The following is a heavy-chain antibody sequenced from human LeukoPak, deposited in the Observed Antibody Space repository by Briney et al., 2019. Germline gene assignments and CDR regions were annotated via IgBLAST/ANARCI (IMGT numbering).Heavy chain of an antibody. CDR1: GYSFTSYW. D-gene: IGHD4-17*01. CDR3: ARRGNYDDYDHLDS. V-gene: IGHV5-51*01. Sequence: GESLKISCKGSGYSFTSYWIAWVRQMPGKGLEWMVIIYPGDSDTRYSPSFQGQVTISVDKSITTAYLQWSSLKASDTAIYYCARRGNYDDYDHLDSWGQGTLVTVSS. CDR2: IYPGDSDT. J-gene: IGHJ4*02.